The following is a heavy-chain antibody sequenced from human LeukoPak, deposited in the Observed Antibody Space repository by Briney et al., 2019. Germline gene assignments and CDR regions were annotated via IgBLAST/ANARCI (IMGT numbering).Heavy chain of an antibody. D-gene: IGHD3-10*01. CDR2: VSAYNGNT. CDR3: ARGPPSRFITMAHYFDY. V-gene: IGHV1-18*01. Sequence: ASVKVSCKASGYTFTNHAIHWVRQAPGQRLEWMGWVSAYNGNTNYAQKLQGRVTMTTDTSTSTAYMELRSLRSDDTAVYYCARGPPSRFITMAHYFDYWGQGTLVTVSS. CDR1: GYTFTNHA. J-gene: IGHJ4*02.